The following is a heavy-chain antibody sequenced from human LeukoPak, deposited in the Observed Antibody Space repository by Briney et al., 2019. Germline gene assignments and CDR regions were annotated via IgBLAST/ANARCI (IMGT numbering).Heavy chain of an antibody. V-gene: IGHV6-1*01. CDR3: ARGGTTAMRYFDY. J-gene: IGHJ4*02. Sequence: SQTLSLTCAISGDSVSSNSAAWNWIRQSPSRGLEWLGRAYYRSKWYNDYAVSAKSRITINPDTSKNQFPLQLNSVTPEDTAVYYCARGGTTAMRYFDYWGQGTLVTVSS. D-gene: IGHD5-18*01. CDR1: GDSVSSNSAA. CDR2: AYYRSKWYN.